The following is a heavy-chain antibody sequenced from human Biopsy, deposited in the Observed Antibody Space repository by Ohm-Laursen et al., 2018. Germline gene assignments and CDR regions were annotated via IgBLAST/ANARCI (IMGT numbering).Heavy chain of an antibody. CDR2: ISYTGYT. Sequence: GTLSLTCTVSGGSFTGHYWSWIRQPPGQGLEWIGHISYTGYTSYNASLKSRVTTSVDTSRNHFSLRLSSLTAADTAVYYCARGSNEYGGLYFPHWGQGTLVTVSS. CDR3: ARGSNEYGGLYFPH. V-gene: IGHV4-59*11. J-gene: IGHJ1*01. D-gene: IGHD4-23*01. CDR1: GGSFTGHY.